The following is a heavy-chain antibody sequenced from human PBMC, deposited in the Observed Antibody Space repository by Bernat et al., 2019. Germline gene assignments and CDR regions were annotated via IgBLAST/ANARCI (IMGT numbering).Heavy chain of an antibody. CDR1: GGSISSSSYY. CDR3: ARITGTTPEYYFDY. J-gene: IGHJ4*02. Sequence: QLQLQESGPGLVKPSETLSLTCTVSGGSISSSSYYWGWIRQPPGKGLEWIGSIYYSGSTYYNPSLKSRVTISVDTSKNQFSLKLSSVTAADTAVYYCARITGTTPEYYFDYWGQGTLVTVSS. CDR2: IYYSGST. V-gene: IGHV4-39*01. D-gene: IGHD1-20*01.